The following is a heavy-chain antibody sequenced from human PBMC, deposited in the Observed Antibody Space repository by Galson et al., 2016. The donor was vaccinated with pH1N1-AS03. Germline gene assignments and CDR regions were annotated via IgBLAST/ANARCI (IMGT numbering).Heavy chain of an antibody. CDR1: QSIFSKYQ. CDR2: FAGSAEKT. V-gene: IGHV3-23*01. D-gene: IGHD3-10*01. CDR3: TTVAGTYYNGAY. J-gene: IGHJ4*02. Sequence: SLRLSCAVSQSIFSKYQTSWVRQAPGKGLEWVSTFAGSAEKTYYADSVKGRFTISKDNSKNTLYLQMNTLRAEDTALYYCTTVAGTYYNGAYWGQGTLVTVSS.